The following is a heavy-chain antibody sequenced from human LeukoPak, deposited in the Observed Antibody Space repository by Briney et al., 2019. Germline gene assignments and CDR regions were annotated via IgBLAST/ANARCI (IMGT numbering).Heavy chain of an antibody. CDR2: TIPILGVT. D-gene: IGHD2-21*02. V-gene: IGHV1-69*04. J-gene: IGHJ4*02. Sequence: GVSVKVSCKASEDTFSRHAFTWVRQAPGQGLEWMGRTIPILGVTSYARTFRGRITITADKSTSTAYMEVNSLRSDDTAVYYCASAYCSGDCSTNYFKSWGQGTLVTVSS. CDR1: EDTFSRHA. CDR3: ASAYCSGDCSTNYFKS.